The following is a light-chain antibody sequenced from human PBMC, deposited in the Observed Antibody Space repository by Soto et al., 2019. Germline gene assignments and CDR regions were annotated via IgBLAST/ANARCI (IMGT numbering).Light chain of an antibody. J-gene: IGKJ1*01. CDR3: QQSGSSPTWT. CDR2: GAS. V-gene: IGKV3-20*01. Sequence: EIVLTQSPVTLSLSPGERATLSCRASHSVSSSYLAWYQQKPGQAPRLLIYGASSRATGIPDRFSGSGSGTDFTLTISRLEPEDFAVYYCQQSGSSPTWTFGQGTKVDIK. CDR1: HSVSSSY.